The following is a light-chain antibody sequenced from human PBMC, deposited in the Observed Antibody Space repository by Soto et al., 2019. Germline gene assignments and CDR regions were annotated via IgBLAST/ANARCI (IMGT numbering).Light chain of an antibody. Sequence: EIVLTQSPGTLSLSPGERATLSSRASQSVSSSYLAWYQQKPGQAPRLLIYGASSRATGIPDRFSGSGSGTDFTLSIGGLEPEDFAVYYCQQYGRLSYTLGQGTKLEIK. V-gene: IGKV3-20*01. CDR3: QQYGRLSYT. J-gene: IGKJ2*01. CDR1: QSVSSSY. CDR2: GAS.